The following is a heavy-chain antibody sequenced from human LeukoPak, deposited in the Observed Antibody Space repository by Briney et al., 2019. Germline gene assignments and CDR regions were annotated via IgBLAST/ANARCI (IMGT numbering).Heavy chain of an antibody. CDR2: IYTSGST. Sequence: SETLSLTCTVSGGSISSYYWRWIRQPAGKGLEWIGHIYTSGSTNYNPSLKSRVTISVDTSKNQFSLKLSSVTAADTAVYYCARGDVDYGDYVGWFDPWGQGTLVTVSS. D-gene: IGHD4-17*01. CDR1: GGSISSYY. J-gene: IGHJ5*02. V-gene: IGHV4-4*07. CDR3: ARGDVDYGDYVGWFDP.